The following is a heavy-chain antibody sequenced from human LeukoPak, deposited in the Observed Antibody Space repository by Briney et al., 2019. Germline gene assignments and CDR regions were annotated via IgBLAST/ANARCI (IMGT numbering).Heavy chain of an antibody. V-gene: IGHV3-64*04. CDR2: ISSNGGST. J-gene: IGHJ6*02. CDR3: ARENPTYGMDV. D-gene: IGHD1-14*01. CDR1: GFTFSSYA. Sequence: GGSLRLSCSASGFTFSSYAMHWVRQAPGKGLEYVSAISSNGGSTYYADSVKGRFTISRDNAKNSLYLQMNSLRAEDTAVYYCARENPTYGMDVWGQGTTVTVSS.